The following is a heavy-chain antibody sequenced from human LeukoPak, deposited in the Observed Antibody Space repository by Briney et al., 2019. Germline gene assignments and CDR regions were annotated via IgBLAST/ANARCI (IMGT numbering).Heavy chain of an antibody. CDR2: ISGSGGST. V-gene: IGHV3-23*01. CDR3: ATLGEHIVVVTYAFDI. Sequence: PGGSLSLSCAASGFTFSSYAMSWVRQAPGKVLEWVSAISGSGGSTYYADSVKGRFTISRDKTKNTPYLKMNSLRAEDTAVYYCATLGEHIVVVTYAFDIWGQGTMVTVSS. D-gene: IGHD2-21*02. J-gene: IGHJ3*02. CDR1: GFTFSSYA.